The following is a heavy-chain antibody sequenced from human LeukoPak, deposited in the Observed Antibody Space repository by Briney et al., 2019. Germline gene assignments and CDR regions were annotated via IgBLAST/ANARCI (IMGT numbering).Heavy chain of an antibody. V-gene: IGHV3-21*01. D-gene: IGHD2-21*02. CDR1: GFTFSSYS. J-gene: IGHJ2*01. CDR3: ARDGTYCGGDCYRRYFDL. Sequence: GGSLRLSCAASGFTFSSYSMNWDRQAPGKGLEWVSSISSSSSYIYYADSVKGRFTISRDNAKNSLYLQMNSLRAEDTAVYYCARDGTYCGGDCYRRYFDLWGRGTLVTVSS. CDR2: ISSSSSYI.